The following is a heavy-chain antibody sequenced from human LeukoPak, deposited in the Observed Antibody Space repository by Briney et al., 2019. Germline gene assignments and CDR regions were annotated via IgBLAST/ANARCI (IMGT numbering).Heavy chain of an antibody. D-gene: IGHD5-24*01. Sequence: PGGSLRLSCAASGFDFSSNWMHWVRHAPGQGLMWVSRIKGDGISTNYADSVKGRFTISRDIAKNTLYLQMNSLRAEDTAIYYCARQSTPHGNFDYWGQGTLVTVSS. CDR2: IKGDGIST. CDR1: GFDFSSNW. CDR3: ARQSTPHGNFDY. V-gene: IGHV3-74*01. J-gene: IGHJ4*02.